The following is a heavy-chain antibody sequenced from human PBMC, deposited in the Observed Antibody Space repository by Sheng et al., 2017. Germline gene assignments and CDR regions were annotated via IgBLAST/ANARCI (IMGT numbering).Heavy chain of an antibody. J-gene: IGHJ6*02. V-gene: IGHV1-18*04. D-gene: IGHD6-13*01. CDR3: ARESRYSGNWYAGMDV. CDR1: GYAFVGYG. CDR2: ISAYNGDT. Sequence: QVQLVQSGAEVKRPGASVKVSCKASGYAFVGYGITWVRQAPGQGLQWMGWISAYNGDTNYAQKFQGRVTMTTDTSTTTAYLEVRSLRSDDTAVYFCARESRYSGNWYAGMDVWGQGITVTVSS.